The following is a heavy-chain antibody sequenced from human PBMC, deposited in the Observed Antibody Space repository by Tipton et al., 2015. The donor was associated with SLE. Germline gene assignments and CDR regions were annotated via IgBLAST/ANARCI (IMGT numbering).Heavy chain of an antibody. CDR3: ARAMWSSSWFYYFDY. CDR1: GGSISSGSYY. Sequence: TLSLTCTVSGGSISSGSYYWSWIRQPAGKGLEWIGRIYTSESTNYNPSLKSRVTISVDTSKNQFSLKLSSVTAADTAVYYCARAMWSSSWFYYFDYWGQGTLVTVSS. J-gene: IGHJ4*02. V-gene: IGHV4-61*02. CDR2: IYTSEST. D-gene: IGHD6-13*01.